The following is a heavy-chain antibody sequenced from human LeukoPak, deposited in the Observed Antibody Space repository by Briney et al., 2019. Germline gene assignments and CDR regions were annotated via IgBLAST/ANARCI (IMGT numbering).Heavy chain of an antibody. V-gene: IGHV3-23*01. Sequence: GGSLRLSCAASGFTFSSYAMSWVRQAPGKGLEWVSAISGSGGSTYYADSVKGRFTISRGNSKNTLYLQMNGLRAEDTAVYYCATEREYYDRSGYPTAQDWGQGTLVTVSS. CDR2: ISGSGGST. CDR3: ATEREYYDRSGYPTAQD. CDR1: GFTFSSYA. D-gene: IGHD3-22*01. J-gene: IGHJ4*02.